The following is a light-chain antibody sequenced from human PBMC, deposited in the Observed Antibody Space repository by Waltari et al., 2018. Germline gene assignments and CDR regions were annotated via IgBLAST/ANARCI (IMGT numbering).Light chain of an antibody. V-gene: IGKV1-12*01. CDR3: QRANSFLPPK. J-gene: IGKJ4*02. Sequence: DTQMTQSPSSVSASIGDRVTITCRASQGVSNWLAWYQQEPGTAPKLLIHAASNLQSRVPSRFSGDGSGADFSLTISSLQAEDFATYYCQRANSFLPPKFGGGTKVEIK. CDR1: QGVSNW. CDR2: AAS.